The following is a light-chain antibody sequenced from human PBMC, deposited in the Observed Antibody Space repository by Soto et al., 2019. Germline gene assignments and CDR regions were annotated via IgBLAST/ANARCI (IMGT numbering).Light chain of an antibody. V-gene: IGKV1-6*01. CDR1: QGIRDE. Sequence: AIHLTQSPSSLSASVGDRVTITCRASQGIRDELGWYQQKPGRAPKVLIYATSSVQSGVPSRFRGSGFGTDFTLTISSLQPEDFATYYCLQDNSYPRTFGHGTKVDIK. CDR2: ATS. J-gene: IGKJ1*01. CDR3: LQDNSYPRT.